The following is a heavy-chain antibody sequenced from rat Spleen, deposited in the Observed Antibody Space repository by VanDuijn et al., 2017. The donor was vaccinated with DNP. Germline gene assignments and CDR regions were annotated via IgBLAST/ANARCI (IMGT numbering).Heavy chain of an antibody. Sequence: EVQLQESGPGLVKPSQSLSLTCSVTGYSITSSYRWNWIRKFPGNKLEWMGYINSAGSTKYNPSLKSRISITRDTSKNQFFLQLNSVITEDTATYYCARSSSILDYFDYWGQGVMVTVSS. CDR1: GYSITSSYR. CDR3: ARSSSILDYFDY. J-gene: IGHJ2*01. CDR2: INSAGST. V-gene: IGHV3-3*01. D-gene: IGHD1-6*01.